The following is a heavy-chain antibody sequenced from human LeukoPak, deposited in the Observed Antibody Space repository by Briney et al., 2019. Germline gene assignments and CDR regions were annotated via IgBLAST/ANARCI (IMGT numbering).Heavy chain of an antibody. Sequence: KSSETLSLTCSVSGAFISSSGYYWGWIRQPPGRGLEWIGNIYHSGSTYYNPSLKSRVTISVDTSKNQFSLHLTSVTAADTAVYYCARPHRVQIAAAGLDYWGHGTLVTVSS. CDR2: IYHSGST. V-gene: IGHV4-39*01. D-gene: IGHD6-13*01. CDR3: ARPHRVQIAAAGLDY. J-gene: IGHJ4*01. CDR1: GAFISSSGYY.